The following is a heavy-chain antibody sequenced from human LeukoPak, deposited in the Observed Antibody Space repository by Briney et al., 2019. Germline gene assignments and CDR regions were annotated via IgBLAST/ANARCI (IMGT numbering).Heavy chain of an antibody. CDR3: AKDWAAVGATGGFDY. CDR2: ISGSGGST. D-gene: IGHD1-26*01. J-gene: IGHJ4*02. Sequence: GGSLRLSCAASGFTFSSYAMSWVRQAPGKGLEWVSAISGSGGSTYYADSVKGRFTISRDNSKNTLYLQMNSLRAEDTAVCYCAKDWAAVGATGGFDYWGQGTLVTVSS. V-gene: IGHV3-23*01. CDR1: GFTFSSYA.